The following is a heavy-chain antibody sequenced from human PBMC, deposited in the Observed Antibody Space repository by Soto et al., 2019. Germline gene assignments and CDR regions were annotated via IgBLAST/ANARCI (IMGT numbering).Heavy chain of an antibody. CDR1: GGSISSYY. J-gene: IGHJ4*02. D-gene: IGHD2-15*01. Sequence: QVQLQESGPGLVKPSETLSLTCTVSGGSISSYYWSWIRQPPGKGLEWIGYIYYSGSTNYNPSLKLRVTLSVDTPTNQSSLKLSSVTAADPAVYYCASRWGSSFDYWGQGTLVTVSS. V-gene: IGHV4-59*08. CDR3: ASRWGSSFDY. CDR2: IYYSGST.